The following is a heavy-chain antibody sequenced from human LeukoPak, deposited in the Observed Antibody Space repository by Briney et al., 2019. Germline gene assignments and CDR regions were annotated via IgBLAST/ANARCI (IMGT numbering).Heavy chain of an antibody. CDR3: ASGGYCSSSTCYPNWFDP. V-gene: IGHV4-61*08. CDR1: GGSISSGGYY. CDR2: ISYSGST. Sequence: SQTLSLTCTVSGGSISSGGYYWSWIRQPPGKGLEWIGYISYSGSTNYNPSFKGRVTMSIDTSKNQFSLKLSSVTAADTAVYYCASGGYCSSSTCYPNWFDPWGQGTLVTVSS. J-gene: IGHJ5*02. D-gene: IGHD2-15*01.